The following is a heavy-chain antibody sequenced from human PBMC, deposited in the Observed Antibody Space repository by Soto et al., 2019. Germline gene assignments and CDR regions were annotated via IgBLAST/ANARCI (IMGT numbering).Heavy chain of an antibody. CDR3: ARATVGASDFGFDS. Sequence: EVQLVESGGGLVQPGGSLRLSCAASGFTVSDYYMTWVRQAPGKGLEWVSLLYSGGSTIYVDSVKGRLTISRDSSKNTLYLQMNSLRVEDTAVYYCARATVGASDFGFDSWGQGTLVTVSS. V-gene: IGHV3-53*01. CDR2: LYSGGST. D-gene: IGHD1-26*01. CDR1: GFTVSDYY. J-gene: IGHJ4*02.